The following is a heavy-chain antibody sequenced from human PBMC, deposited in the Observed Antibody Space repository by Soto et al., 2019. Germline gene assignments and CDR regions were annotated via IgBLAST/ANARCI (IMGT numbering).Heavy chain of an antibody. CDR2: IKSKTDGGTT. D-gene: IGHD3-9*01. J-gene: IGHJ4*02. CDR3: TTVYFDWLPKGIDY. V-gene: IGHV3-15*01. Sequence: ETLSLTCAVYGGSFSGYYWSWVRQAPGKGLEWVGRIKSKTDGGTTDYAAPVKGRFTISRDDSKNTLYLQMNSLKTEDTAVYYCTTVYFDWLPKGIDYWGQRTLVTISS. CDR1: GGSFSGYY.